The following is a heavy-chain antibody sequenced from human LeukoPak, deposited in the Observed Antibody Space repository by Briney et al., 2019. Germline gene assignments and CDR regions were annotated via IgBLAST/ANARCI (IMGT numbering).Heavy chain of an antibody. J-gene: IGHJ6*03. CDR3: ARGPSITMVRGGQWYYYMDV. Sequence: PWASVKVSCKASGYTFTSYYMHWVRQAPGQGLEWMGLINPSGGSTNYAQKFQGRVTMTRDTSTSTVYMELSSLRSEDTAVYYCARGPSITMVRGGQWYYYMDVWGKGTTVTISS. D-gene: IGHD3-10*01. CDR2: INPSGGST. V-gene: IGHV1-46*01. CDR1: GYTFTSYY.